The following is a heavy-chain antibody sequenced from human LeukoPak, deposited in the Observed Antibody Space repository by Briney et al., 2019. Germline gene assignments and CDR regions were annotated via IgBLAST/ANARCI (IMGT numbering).Heavy chain of an antibody. Sequence: SETLSLTCSVSGVSVTSAPYFWTWIRQPAGKGLEWIGRVYSSGSTNYNPSLWSRVTISLDTSKNLFSLRLTSMTAADTAVYYCARDAGVGTISAFDYWGQGILVTVSS. D-gene: IGHD3-3*01. CDR2: VYSSGST. CDR3: ARDAGVGTISAFDY. CDR1: GVSVTSAPYF. J-gene: IGHJ4*02. V-gene: IGHV4-61*02.